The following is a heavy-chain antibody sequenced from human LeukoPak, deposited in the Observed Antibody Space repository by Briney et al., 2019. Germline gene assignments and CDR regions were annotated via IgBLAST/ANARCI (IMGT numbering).Heavy chain of an antibody. Sequence: GGSLRLSCAASGFTFSSYAMHWVRQAPGKGLEWVAVISYDGSNKYYADSVKGRFTIFRDNSKNTLYLQMNSLRAEDTAVYYCARDDAFDIWGQGTMVTVSS. CDR3: ARDDAFDI. V-gene: IGHV3-30*01. J-gene: IGHJ3*02. CDR1: GFTFSSYA. CDR2: ISYDGSNK.